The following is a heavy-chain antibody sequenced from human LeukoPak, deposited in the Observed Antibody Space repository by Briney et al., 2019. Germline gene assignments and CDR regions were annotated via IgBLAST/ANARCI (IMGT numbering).Heavy chain of an antibody. CDR1: GFTVSTYY. J-gene: IGHJ4*02. Sequence: GGSLRLSCAASGFTVSTYYMTWVRQAPGKGLECISVIYSGGSTYYADSVKGRFTVSRDNSKNTLYLQMNSLRAEDTAMYYCARGLGYCTSTTCLLPFDYWGQGTLVTVSS. CDR2: IYSGGST. CDR3: ARGLGYCTSTTCLLPFDY. V-gene: IGHV3-53*01. D-gene: IGHD2-2*01.